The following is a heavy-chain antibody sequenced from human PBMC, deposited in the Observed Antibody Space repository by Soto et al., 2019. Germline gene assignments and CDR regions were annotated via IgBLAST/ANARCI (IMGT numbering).Heavy chain of an antibody. J-gene: IGHJ6*02. CDR2: IWYDGSNK. Sequence: LRLSCAASGFTFSSYGMHWVRQAPGKGLEWVAVIWYDGSNKYYADSVKGRFTISRDNSKNTLYLQMNSLRAEDTAVYYCARVGGYDFWSGYYVGSTYYYYGMDVWGQGTTVTV. V-gene: IGHV3-33*01. D-gene: IGHD3-3*01. CDR1: GFTFSSYG. CDR3: ARVGGYDFWSGYYVGSTYYYYGMDV.